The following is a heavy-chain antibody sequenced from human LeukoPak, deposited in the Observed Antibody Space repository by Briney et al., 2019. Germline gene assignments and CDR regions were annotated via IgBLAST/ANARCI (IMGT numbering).Heavy chain of an antibody. CDR3: ARAGNIRFDY. Sequence: GGSLRLSCAASGFTFSNYAMSWVRQAPGKGLEWVSSISGRDGSTYNADSVKGRFTISRDNSKNTLYLQMNSLRAEDTAVYYCARAGNIRFDYWGQGTLVTVSS. V-gene: IGHV3-23*01. CDR1: GFTFSNYA. D-gene: IGHD2/OR15-2a*01. J-gene: IGHJ4*02. CDR2: ISGRDGST.